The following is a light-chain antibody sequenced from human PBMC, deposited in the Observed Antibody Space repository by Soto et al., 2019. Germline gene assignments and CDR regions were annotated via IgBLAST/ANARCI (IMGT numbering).Light chain of an antibody. Sequence: DIQMTQSPSTLSASVGDRVTIICRASQSFRSGLAWYQQKPGKAPKLLIYDASSLESGVPSRFSGSGSGTEFTLTISSLQPDDFATYYCQQYNSYSYTFGQGTKLEIK. CDR3: QQYNSYSYT. CDR2: DAS. CDR1: QSFRSG. J-gene: IGKJ2*01. V-gene: IGKV1-5*02.